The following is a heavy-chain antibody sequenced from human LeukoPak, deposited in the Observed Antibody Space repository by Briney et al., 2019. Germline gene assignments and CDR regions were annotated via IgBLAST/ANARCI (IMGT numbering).Heavy chain of an antibody. Sequence: GRSLRLSCAASGFTLSSSEVDWVRQAPGKGMGWVSYIASSGRTIHYAASVKGRFTISRENAKNSLYLQMNSLRAEDTADYYCARGVGRASYYYYMDVWGKGTTVTVSS. J-gene: IGHJ6*03. CDR3: ARGVGRASYYYYMDV. CDR2: IASSGRTI. V-gene: IGHV3-48*03. D-gene: IGHD3-10*01. CDR1: GFTLSSSE.